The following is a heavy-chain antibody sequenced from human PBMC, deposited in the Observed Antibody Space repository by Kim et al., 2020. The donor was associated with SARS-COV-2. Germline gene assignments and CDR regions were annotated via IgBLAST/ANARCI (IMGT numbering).Heavy chain of an antibody. D-gene: IGHD3-3*01. CDR1: GYSFTSYW. Sequence: GESLKISCKGSGYSFTSYWISWVRQMPGKGLEWMGRIDPSDSYTNYSPSFQGHVTISADKSISTAYLQWSSLKASDTAMYYCARRIYDFWSGRYNWFDPWGQGTLVTVSS. CDR3: ARRIYDFWSGRYNWFDP. J-gene: IGHJ5*02. V-gene: IGHV5-10-1*01. CDR2: IDPSDSYT.